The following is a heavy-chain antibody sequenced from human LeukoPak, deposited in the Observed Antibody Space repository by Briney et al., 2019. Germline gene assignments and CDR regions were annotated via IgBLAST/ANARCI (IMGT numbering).Heavy chain of an antibody. Sequence: GASVKVSCTASGYTFTGYYMHWVRQAPGQGLEWMGWINPNSGGTNYAQKFQGRVTMTRDTSISTAYMELSRLRSDDTAIYYCARDQWFGSGDYYYYYYMDVWGKGTTVTVSS. J-gene: IGHJ6*03. V-gene: IGHV1-2*02. D-gene: IGHD3-10*01. CDR3: ARDQWFGSGDYYYYYYMDV. CDR2: INPNSGGT. CDR1: GYTFTGYY.